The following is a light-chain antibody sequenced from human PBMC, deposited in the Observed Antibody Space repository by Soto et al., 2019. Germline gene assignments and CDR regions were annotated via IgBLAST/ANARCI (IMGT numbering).Light chain of an antibody. J-gene: IGKJ4*01. CDR1: QGIRND. CDR3: LQYNSYPPLLT. V-gene: IGKV1-17*01. Sequence: DVPMTPSPSSLSASVGDRVTITCRASQGIRNDLGWYQQKPGKAPKRLIYAAVSLQSGVPSRFSGSGSETEFTLTISSLQPEDFATDFCLQYNSYPPLLTFGGGTKVEIK. CDR2: AAV.